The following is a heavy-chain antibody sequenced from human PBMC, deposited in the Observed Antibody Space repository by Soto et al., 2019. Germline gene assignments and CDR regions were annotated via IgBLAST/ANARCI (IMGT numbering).Heavy chain of an antibody. D-gene: IGHD6-19*01. CDR1: GFSLCTRGMC. J-gene: IGHJ6*02. CDR3: ARIQAVAGYYYYYSGMDV. V-gene: IGHV2-70*01. Sequence: SGTTLVNPTQTLTLTCTFSGFSLCTRGMCVSWIRQPPGKALEWLALIDWDDDKYYSASLKTRLTISKDTSKNQVVLTMTNMDPVDTATYYCARIQAVAGYYYYYSGMDVWGQGTTVSVSS. CDR2: IDWDDDK.